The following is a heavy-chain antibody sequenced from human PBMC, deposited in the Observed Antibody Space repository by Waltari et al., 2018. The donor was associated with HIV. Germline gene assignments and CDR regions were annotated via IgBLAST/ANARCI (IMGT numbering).Heavy chain of an antibody. J-gene: IGHJ6*02. D-gene: IGHD5-18*01. CDR3: AKYSYGYYYGMDV. V-gene: IGHV3-66*02. Sequence: EVQLVESGGGLVQPGGSLRLSCAASGFTVSSNYMSWVRQAPGKGLGWVSVIYGGGSTYYADSVKGRFTISRDNSKSTLYLQMNSLRAEDTAVYYCAKYSYGYYYGMDVWGQGTTVTVSS. CDR2: IYGGGST. CDR1: GFTVSSNY.